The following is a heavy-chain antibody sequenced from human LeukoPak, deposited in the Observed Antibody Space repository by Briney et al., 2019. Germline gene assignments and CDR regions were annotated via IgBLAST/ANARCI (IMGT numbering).Heavy chain of an antibody. CDR2: ITWKSHRT. V-gene: IGHV3-43*01. Sequence: GGSLRLSCAASGFTFDDDTMHWVGHTPGRGLEWVSFITWKSHRTHYADSVKGRFTVSRDNSKDSLYLQMNSLRTEDTGLYHCASEVGYRSLGYLGQGTLVTVSS. CDR3: ASEVGYRSLGY. J-gene: IGHJ4*02. CDR1: GFTFDDDT. D-gene: IGHD3-3*01.